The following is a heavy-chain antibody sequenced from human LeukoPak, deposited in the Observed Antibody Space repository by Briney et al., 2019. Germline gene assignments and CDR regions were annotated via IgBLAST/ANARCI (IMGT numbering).Heavy chain of an antibody. CDR2: ISSSGFTI. V-gene: IGHV3-48*03. J-gene: IGHJ4*02. CDR1: GFTFSSYE. Sequence: GGSLRLSCAASGFTFSSYEMNWVRQAPGKGREWVSYISSSGFTIYYADSVKGRFTISRDNAKNSLYLQMNSLRAEDTAVYYCARENMVRGIIISPAPYFDYWGQGTLVTVSS. D-gene: IGHD3-10*01. CDR3: ARENMVRGIIISPAPYFDY.